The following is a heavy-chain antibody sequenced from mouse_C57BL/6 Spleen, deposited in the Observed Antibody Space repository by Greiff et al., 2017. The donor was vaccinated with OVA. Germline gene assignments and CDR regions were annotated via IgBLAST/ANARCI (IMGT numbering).Heavy chain of an antibody. Sequence: VKVVESGAELVKPGASVKLSCKASGYTFTEYTIHWVKQRSGQGLEWIGWFYPGSGSIKYNEKFKDKATLTADKSSSTVYMELSRLTSEDSAVYFCARHEGYLYYFDYWGQGTTLTVSS. J-gene: IGHJ2*01. CDR2: FYPGSGSI. D-gene: IGHD5-1*01. CDR1: GYTFTEYT. V-gene: IGHV1-62-2*01. CDR3: ARHEGYLYYFDY.